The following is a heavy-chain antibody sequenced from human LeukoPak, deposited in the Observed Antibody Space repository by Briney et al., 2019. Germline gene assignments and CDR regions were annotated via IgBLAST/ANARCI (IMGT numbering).Heavy chain of an antibody. V-gene: IGHV4-4*07. Sequence: SETLSLTCTVSGGSINNYYWSWIRQPAGKGLEWIGRIYTRGSTNYNPSLKSRVTMSVDMSKNQFSLKLSSVTAADTAVYYCARGRYCSADICSGGDAFDIWGQGTMVSVSS. CDR3: ARGRYCSADICSGGDAFDI. CDR1: GGSINNYY. J-gene: IGHJ3*02. CDR2: IYTRGST. D-gene: IGHD2-15*01.